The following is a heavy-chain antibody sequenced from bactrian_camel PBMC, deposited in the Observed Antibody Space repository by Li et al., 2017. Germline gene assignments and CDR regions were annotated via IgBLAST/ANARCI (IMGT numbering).Heavy chain of an antibody. J-gene: IGHJ4*01. Sequence: QVQLVESGGGSVQAGGSLRLSCALSGRTYSRHCMGWFRQAPGKGREKVADIFTSDDSTDYADDVKGRFTISRDDPKDTVYLQMNSLKAEDTAMYYCAADGPRSTTRCAAIITYTPRYVGQGTQVTVS. V-gene: IGHV3S53*01. CDR2: FTSDDST. CDR1: GRTYSRHC. D-gene: IGHD2*01.